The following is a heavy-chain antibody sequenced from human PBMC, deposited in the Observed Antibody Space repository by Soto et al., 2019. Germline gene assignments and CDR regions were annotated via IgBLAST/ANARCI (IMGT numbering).Heavy chain of an antibody. J-gene: IGHJ4*02. V-gene: IGHV4-34*01. CDR2: INHSGST. Sequence: QQWGAGLLKPSETLSLTCAVYGGSFSGYYRTWIRQPPGTGLEWIGEINHSGSTNYNPSLKSRVTISVDTSKNQFSLKLTSVTAADTAVYYCARDKITGLFDYWGQGTLVTVSS. D-gene: IGHD2-8*02. CDR3: ARDKITGLFDY. CDR1: GGSFSGYY.